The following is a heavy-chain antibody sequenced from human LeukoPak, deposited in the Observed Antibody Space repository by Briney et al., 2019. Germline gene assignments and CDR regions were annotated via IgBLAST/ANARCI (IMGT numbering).Heavy chain of an antibody. Sequence: PSETLSLTCAVYGGSFSGYYWSWIRRPPGKGLERIGEINHSGSTNYNPSLKSRVTISVDTSKNQFSLKLSSVTAADTAVYYCARSPITFGGVDHWGQGTLVTVSS. CDR2: INHSGST. CDR1: GGSFSGYY. V-gene: IGHV4-34*01. J-gene: IGHJ5*02. CDR3: ARSPITFGGVDH. D-gene: IGHD3-16*01.